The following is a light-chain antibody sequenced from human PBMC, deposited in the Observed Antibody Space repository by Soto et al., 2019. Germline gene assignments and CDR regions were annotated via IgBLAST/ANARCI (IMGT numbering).Light chain of an antibody. Sequence: QSVLTQPASVSGSPGQSITTSCTGTSSDIGGYNFVSWYQQYPGKAPKLMIFGVSDRPSGVSNRFSGSKSGNTASLTISGLQAEDEADYYCSSYKTTTTVVVFGGGTKVTVL. CDR3: SSYKTTTTVVV. CDR2: GVS. V-gene: IGLV2-14*01. CDR1: SSDIGGYNF. J-gene: IGLJ2*01.